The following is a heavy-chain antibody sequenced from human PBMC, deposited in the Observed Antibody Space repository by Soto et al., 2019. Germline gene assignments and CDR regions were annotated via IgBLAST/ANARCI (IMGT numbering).Heavy chain of an antibody. V-gene: IGHV1-69*02. CDR3: ARGPPSRYYYDSRGYYDY. CDR2: IIPILGIA. Sequence: SVKVSCKASGGTFCSYTISWVRQAPGQGLEWMGRIIPILGIANYAQKFQGRVTITADKSTSTAYMELSSLRSEDTAVYYCARGPPSRYYYDSRGYYDYWGQGTLVTVSS. CDR1: GGTFCSYT. D-gene: IGHD3-22*01. J-gene: IGHJ4*02.